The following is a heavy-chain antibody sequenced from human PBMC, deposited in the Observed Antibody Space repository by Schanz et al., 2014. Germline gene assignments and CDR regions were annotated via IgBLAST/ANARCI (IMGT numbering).Heavy chain of an antibody. V-gene: IGHV1-69*02. Sequence: QVQLVQSEAEVKKPGSSVKVSCKASGGTFSSYTISWVRQAPGQGLEWMGRIIPVLAIADYAQKFQGRVTFTADKSTSTAYMELSSLRSEDTAVYYCASSGAGYSSSWDFDYWGQGTLVTVSS. CDR1: GGTFSSYT. J-gene: IGHJ4*02. CDR3: ASSGAGYSSSWDFDY. D-gene: IGHD6-13*01. CDR2: IIPVLAIA.